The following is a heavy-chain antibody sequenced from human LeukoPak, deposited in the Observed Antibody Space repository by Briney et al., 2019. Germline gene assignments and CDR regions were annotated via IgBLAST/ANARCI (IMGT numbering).Heavy chain of an antibody. J-gene: IGHJ4*02. CDR2: INPSGGST. CDR1: GYTFTSYY. V-gene: IGHV1-46*01. Sequence: GASVKVSCKASGYTFTSYYLYWVRQAPGQGLEWMGVINPSGGSTTSAQKFQDRLTMTRDTSTSTVHMELRSLRSEDTAVYYCARGPGPADDGGGYCFDYWGQGALVTVSS. CDR3: ARGPGPADDGGGYCFDY. D-gene: IGHD3-22*01.